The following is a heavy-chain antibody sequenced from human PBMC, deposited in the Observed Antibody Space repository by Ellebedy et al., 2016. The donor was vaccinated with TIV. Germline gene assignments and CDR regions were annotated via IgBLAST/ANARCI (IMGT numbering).Heavy chain of an antibody. Sequence: MPSETLSLTCTVSGGSIRSRTFYWAWIRQPPGKGLEWLGSIHYSGTTHYNPSLKSRVTVSVDTSKNQFSLRLNSVTASDTTLYYCARHSLHRSGGLDWFDPWGQGILVTVSS. CDR3: ARHSLHRSGGLDWFDP. CDR1: GGSIRSRTFY. V-gene: IGHV4-39*01. D-gene: IGHD6-19*01. CDR2: IHYSGTT. J-gene: IGHJ5*02.